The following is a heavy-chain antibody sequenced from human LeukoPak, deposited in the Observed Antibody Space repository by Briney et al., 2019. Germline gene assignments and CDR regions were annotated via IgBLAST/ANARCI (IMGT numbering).Heavy chain of an antibody. V-gene: IGHV4-59*08. CDR3: ARMTYYYDSSGSHSWFDP. CDR1: GGSISSYY. D-gene: IGHD3-22*01. J-gene: IGHJ5*02. Sequence: SETLSLTCTVSGGSISSYYWSWIRQPPGEGREWIGYIYYTGITNYNPSLKSRFTMSIDTSKNQFSLILNSVTAADTAVYYCARMTYYYDSSGSHSWFDPWGQGTLVTVSS. CDR2: IYYTGIT.